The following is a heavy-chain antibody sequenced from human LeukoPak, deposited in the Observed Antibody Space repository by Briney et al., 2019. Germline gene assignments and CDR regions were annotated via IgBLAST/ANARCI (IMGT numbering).Heavy chain of an antibody. CDR3: AKAMSTDPYDSKAFYRVDFDS. D-gene: IGHD3-22*01. CDR2: LSNSGGSGGTT. CDR1: GFTFSTYA. V-gene: IGHV3-23*01. Sequence: PGGSLRLSCAASGFTFSTYAMSWVRQAPGKGLEWVSALSNSGGSGGTTYFADSVKGRFSISRDNSKSTLYLQLSSLTAEDTAVYYCAKAMSTDPYDSKAFYRVDFDSWGQGTLVTVSS. J-gene: IGHJ4*02.